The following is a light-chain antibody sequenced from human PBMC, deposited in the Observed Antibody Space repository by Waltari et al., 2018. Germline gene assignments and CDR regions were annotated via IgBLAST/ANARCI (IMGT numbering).Light chain of an antibody. Sequence: QLVLTQSPSASASLGASVKLTCPLSSGHSGNIIAWPQKQPEKGPRYLMKVNRDGSHTKGDEIPDRFSGSSSGAERYLTISSLQSEDEADYYCQTGGHGTWVFGGGTKLTVL. V-gene: IGLV4-69*01. CDR3: QTGGHGTWV. CDR2: VNRDGSH. J-gene: IGLJ3*02. CDR1: SGHSGNI.